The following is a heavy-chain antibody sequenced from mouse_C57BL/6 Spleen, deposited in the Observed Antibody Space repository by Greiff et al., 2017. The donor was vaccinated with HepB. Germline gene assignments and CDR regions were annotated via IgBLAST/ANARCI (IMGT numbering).Heavy chain of an antibody. V-gene: IGHV2-4*01. D-gene: IGHD1-1*01. J-gene: IGHJ1*03. CDR3: AKEGDYYGSSFYWYFDV. CDR2: IWSGGST. CDR1: GFSLTSYG. Sequence: QVQLQQSGPGLVQPSQSLSITCTVSGFSLTSYGVHWVRQPPGKGLEWLGVIWSGGSTDYNAAFISRLSISKDNSKSQVFFKMNSLQADDTAIYYCAKEGDYYGSSFYWYFDVWGTGTTVTVSS.